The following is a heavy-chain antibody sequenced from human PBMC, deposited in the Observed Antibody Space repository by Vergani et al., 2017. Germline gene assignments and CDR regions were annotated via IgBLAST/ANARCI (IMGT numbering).Heavy chain of an antibody. CDR1: GHTFTSYD. J-gene: IGHJ4*02. Sequence: QVQLVQSGAEVNKPGASVKVSCKASGHTFTSYDMNWVRQAPGQRPEWMGWINAGNGNTKYSQEFQGRVTITRDTSASTAYMELSSLRSEDTAVYYCAREATGSYGGGFDYWGQGTLVTVSS. V-gene: IGHV1-3*01. CDR2: INAGNGNT. D-gene: IGHD1-26*01. CDR3: AREATGSYGGGFDY.